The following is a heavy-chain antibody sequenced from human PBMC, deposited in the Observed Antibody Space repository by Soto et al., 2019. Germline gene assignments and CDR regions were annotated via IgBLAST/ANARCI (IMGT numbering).Heavy chain of an antibody. CDR2: TNANSGGT. V-gene: IGHV1-2*02. D-gene: IGHD5-12*01. CDR1: GYSFTGYY. J-gene: IGHJ5*02. Sequence: ASGKGSCKASGYSFTGYYMHWVRRAPGQGLEWMGWTNANSGGTNYAQKFQGRVTMTRDTSISTAYMELSRLRSDDTAVYYCARDVATWDLYNWFDPWGQGTLVTVSS. CDR3: ARDVATWDLYNWFDP.